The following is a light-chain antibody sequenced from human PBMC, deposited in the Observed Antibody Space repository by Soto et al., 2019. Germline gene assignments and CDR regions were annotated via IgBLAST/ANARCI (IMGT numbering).Light chain of an antibody. CDR3: QQYNSYSLYT. CDR1: QSISSW. Sequence: DIQMTQSPSTLSASVGDRVTITCRASQSISSWLAWYQQKPGKAPKSLIYDASSLESGVPSRFSGSGSGTEITLTISCLQPDDFATYYCQQYNSYSLYTFGQGTKLEIK. CDR2: DAS. V-gene: IGKV1-5*01. J-gene: IGKJ2*01.